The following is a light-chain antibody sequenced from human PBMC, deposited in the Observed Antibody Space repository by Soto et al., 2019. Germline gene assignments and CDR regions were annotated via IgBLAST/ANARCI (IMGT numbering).Light chain of an antibody. Sequence: EIVLTQSPGTLSLSPGERATLSCRASQSVSSSYLAWYQQKPGQAPRLLIYGASTRATGITDRFSGSGSGTDFTLTISRLEPEDFAVYYCQQYGSPPSLTFGGGTKVEIK. CDR3: QQYGSPPSLT. J-gene: IGKJ4*01. V-gene: IGKV3-20*01. CDR2: GAS. CDR1: QSVSSSY.